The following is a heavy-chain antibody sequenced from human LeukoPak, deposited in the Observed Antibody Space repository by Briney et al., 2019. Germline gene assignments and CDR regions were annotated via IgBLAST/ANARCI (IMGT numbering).Heavy chain of an antibody. Sequence: GASVKVSCKASGYTFTSYGISWVRQAPGQGLEGMGWISAYNGNTNYAQKLQGRVTMTTDTSTSTAYMELRSMRSDDTAVYYCGRLGTYYYYYMDVWGKGTTVTVSS. J-gene: IGHJ6*03. CDR1: GYTFTSYG. D-gene: IGHD7-27*01. V-gene: IGHV1-18*01. CDR3: GRLGTYYYYYMDV. CDR2: ISAYNGNT.